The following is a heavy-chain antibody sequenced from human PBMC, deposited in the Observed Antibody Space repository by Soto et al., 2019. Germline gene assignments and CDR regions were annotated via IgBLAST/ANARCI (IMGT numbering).Heavy chain of an antibody. CDR3: ARGPRLLGATFVDY. J-gene: IGHJ4*02. Sequence: ASVKVSCKASGYTFTSYDINWVRQATGQGLGWMGWMNPNSGNTGYAQKFQGRVTMTRNTSISTTYMELSSLRSEDTAVYYCARGPRLLGATFVDYWGQGTLVTVSS. V-gene: IGHV1-8*01. D-gene: IGHD1-26*01. CDR2: MNPNSGNT. CDR1: GYTFTSYD.